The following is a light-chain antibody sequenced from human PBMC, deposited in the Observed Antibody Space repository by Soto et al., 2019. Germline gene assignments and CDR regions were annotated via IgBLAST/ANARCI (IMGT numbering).Light chain of an antibody. CDR3: CSYADSSRIYV. Sequence: QSALTQPASVSGSPGQSITISCTGTSSDVGSYNLVSWYQQHPGKAPKLMIYEGSKRPSGISNRCSGSKSGNTAALTISGLQAEDEAEYYCCSYADSSRIYVFGSGTKLTVL. CDR1: SSDVGSYNL. V-gene: IGLV2-23*01. J-gene: IGLJ1*01. CDR2: EGS.